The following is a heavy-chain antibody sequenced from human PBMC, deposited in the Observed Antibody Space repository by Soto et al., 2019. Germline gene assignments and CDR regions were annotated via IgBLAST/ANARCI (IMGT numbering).Heavy chain of an antibody. D-gene: IGHD6-19*01. Sequence: PWGSLRLSCAASGFTFSSYAMSWVRQAPGKGLEWVSAISGSGGSTYYADSVKGRFTISRDNSKNTLYLQMNSLRAEDTAVYYCAKSILYSSGWYGPDDYYYYMDVWGKGTTVTVSS. J-gene: IGHJ6*03. CDR2: ISGSGGST. V-gene: IGHV3-23*01. CDR1: GFTFSSYA. CDR3: AKSILYSSGWYGPDDYYYYMDV.